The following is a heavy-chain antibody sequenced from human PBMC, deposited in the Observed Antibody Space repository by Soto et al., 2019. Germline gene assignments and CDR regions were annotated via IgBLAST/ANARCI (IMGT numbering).Heavy chain of an antibody. V-gene: IGHV3-11*01. CDR2: ISSSGSTI. D-gene: IGHD3-22*01. J-gene: IGHJ5*02. CDR3: ARGLSYYDSSGYP. CDR1: GFTFSDSY. Sequence: PGGSLRLSCASSGFTFSDSYISWTRQAPGKGMEWVSYISSSGSTIYYADSVKGRFTISRDNAKNSLYLQMNSLRAEDTAVYYCARGLSYYDSSGYPWGQGTLGTVSS.